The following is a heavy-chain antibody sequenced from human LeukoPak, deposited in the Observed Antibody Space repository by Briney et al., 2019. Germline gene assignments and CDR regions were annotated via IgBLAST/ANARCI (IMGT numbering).Heavy chain of an antibody. CDR3: AKPPSIAAANDY. CDR1: GFTVSSNY. D-gene: IGHD6-13*01. J-gene: IGHJ4*02. CDR2: IYSDGST. V-gene: IGHV3-53*01. Sequence: GGSLRLSCAASGFTVSSNYMTWVRQAPGKGLEWVSVIYSDGSTYYADSVKGRFTISRDNSKNTLYLQMNSLRAEDTAVYYCAKPPSIAAANDYWGQGTLVTVSS.